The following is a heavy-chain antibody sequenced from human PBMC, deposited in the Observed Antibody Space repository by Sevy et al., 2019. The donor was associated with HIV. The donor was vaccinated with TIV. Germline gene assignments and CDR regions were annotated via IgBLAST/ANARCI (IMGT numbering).Heavy chain of an antibody. V-gene: IGHV4-59*01. J-gene: IGHJ4*02. CDR2: MYYSGST. Sequence: SETLSLTCTVSGDSISGYYWSWLRQPPGKGLDWIGYMYYSGSTNYNPSLKSRVTISVDTSKNRFSLKLSSVTAADTALYYCAWGNYYDSSGYHYYLDFWGRGTLVTVSS. D-gene: IGHD3-22*01. CDR3: AWGNYYDSSGYHYYLDF. CDR1: GDSISGYY.